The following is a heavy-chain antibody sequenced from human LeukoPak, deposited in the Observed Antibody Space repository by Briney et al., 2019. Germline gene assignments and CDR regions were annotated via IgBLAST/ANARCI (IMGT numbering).Heavy chain of an antibody. D-gene: IGHD4-17*01. J-gene: IGHJ4*02. V-gene: IGHV3-15*01. CDR1: GFTFSNAW. Sequence: GGSLRLSCAASGFTFSNAWMSWVRQAPGKGLEWVGLIKTKTHGETTDYAAPVKGRFTISRDDSKNTLYLQMNSLNTEDTAVYYCTTARSAVTTDFDYWGQGTLVTVSS. CDR3: TTARSAVTTDFDY. CDR2: IKTKTHGETT.